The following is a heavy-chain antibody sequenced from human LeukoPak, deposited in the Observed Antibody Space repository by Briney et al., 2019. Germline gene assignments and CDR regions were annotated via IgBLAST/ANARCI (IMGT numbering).Heavy chain of an antibody. Sequence: GGSLRLSCAASGFSFSNYWMSWVRQAPGKGLEWVANIKKDGSEKYYVDSVKGRFSISRDNAKNSLYLQMSSLRAEDTALYYCALGEWLQPFDYWGQGTLVTVSS. D-gene: IGHD3-16*01. CDR3: ALGEWLQPFDY. CDR1: GFSFSNYW. J-gene: IGHJ4*02. CDR2: IKKDGSEK. V-gene: IGHV3-7*01.